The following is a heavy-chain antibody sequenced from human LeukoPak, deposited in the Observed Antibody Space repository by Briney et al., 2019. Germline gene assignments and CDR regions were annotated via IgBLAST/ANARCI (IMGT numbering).Heavy chain of an antibody. CDR2: IYQSGST. D-gene: IGHD6-19*01. V-gene: IGHV4-30-2*06. CDR1: GGSISSGGYS. J-gene: IGHJ4*02. CDR3: AGLEGRYSTDWFYFFDY. Sequence: SETLSLTCAVSGGSISSGGYSWNWIRQSPGKGLEWIGYIYQSGSTYYNPSLKSRVTISLDRSKNQFSLKLTSVTAADTAVYYCAGLEGRYSTDWFYFFDYWGQGALVTVSS.